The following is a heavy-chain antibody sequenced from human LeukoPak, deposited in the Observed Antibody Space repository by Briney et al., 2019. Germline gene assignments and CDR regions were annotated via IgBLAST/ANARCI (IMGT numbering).Heavy chain of an antibody. CDR3: ATDRGAY. Sequence: GGSLRLSCAASGSTFSTSWMNWVRRAPGKGLEWVALIKQHGSEIYHADSVKGRFTISRDDAANSLYLQMYSVRVGDTAVYYCATDRGAYWGQGTLVTVSS. D-gene: IGHD3-10*01. CDR2: IKQHGSEI. V-gene: IGHV3-7*01. CDR1: GSTFSTSW. J-gene: IGHJ4*02.